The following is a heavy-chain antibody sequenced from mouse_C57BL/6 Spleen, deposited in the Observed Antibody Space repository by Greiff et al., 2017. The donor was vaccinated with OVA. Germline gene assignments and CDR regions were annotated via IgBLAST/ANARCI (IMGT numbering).Heavy chain of an antibody. D-gene: IGHD2-4*01. CDR2: IWSGGST. CDR1: GFSLTSYG. Sequence: QVQLQQSGPGLVQPSQSLSITCTVSGFSLTSYGVHWVRQSPGKGLEWLGVIWSGGSTDYNAAFISRLSISKDNSKSQVFFKMNSLQADDTAIYYCARNCDYDQESFDVWGTGTTVTVSS. V-gene: IGHV2-2*01. J-gene: IGHJ1*03. CDR3: ARNCDYDQESFDV.